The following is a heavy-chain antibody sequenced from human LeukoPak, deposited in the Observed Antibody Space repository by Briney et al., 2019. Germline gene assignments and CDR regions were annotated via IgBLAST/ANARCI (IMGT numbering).Heavy chain of an antibody. CDR1: GYTFNTYG. D-gene: IGHD2-2*01. CDR2: INTENGNT. J-gene: IGHJ5*02. V-gene: IGHV1-18*01. Sequence: GASVKVSCTGSGYTFNTYGVSWGRPAPGQRPEWIGWINTENGNTKYAQKFQGRVTMTTDTSTSTAYMELSSLRSEDTAVYYCAREIGRGYCSSTSCPIRLDPWGQGTLVTVSS. CDR3: AREIGRGYCSSTSCPIRLDP.